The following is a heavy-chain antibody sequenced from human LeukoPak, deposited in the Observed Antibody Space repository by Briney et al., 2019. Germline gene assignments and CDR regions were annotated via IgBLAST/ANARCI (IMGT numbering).Heavy chain of an antibody. Sequence: GGSLRLSCEASGFTFSNYWMSWVRQAPGKGLEWVANIKGDGSEKDSLDSVKGRFTISRDNPKNSVYLQINRLRAEDTAVYYCARDVNRGVFDIWGQGTMVTVSS. CDR3: ARDVNRGVFDI. CDR2: IKGDGSEK. J-gene: IGHJ3*02. V-gene: IGHV3-7*03. CDR1: GFTFSNYW.